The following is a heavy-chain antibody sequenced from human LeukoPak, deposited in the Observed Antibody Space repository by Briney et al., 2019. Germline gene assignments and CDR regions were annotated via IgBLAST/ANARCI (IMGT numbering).Heavy chain of an antibody. CDR2: IYPGDSDT. D-gene: IGHD3-9*01. Sequence: KSGESLKISCKGSGYSFTSYWIGWVRQMPGKGLEWMGIIYPGDSDTRYSPSFQGQVTISADKSISTAYLQWSSLKASDTAMYYCAREGILTGLSIGGDAFDIWGQGTMVTVSS. CDR1: GYSFTSYW. V-gene: IGHV5-51*01. J-gene: IGHJ3*02. CDR3: AREGILTGLSIGGDAFDI.